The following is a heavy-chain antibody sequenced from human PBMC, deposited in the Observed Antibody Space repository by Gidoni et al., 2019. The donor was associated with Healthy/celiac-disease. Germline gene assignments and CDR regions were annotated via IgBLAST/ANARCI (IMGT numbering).Heavy chain of an antibody. CDR1: GFTFSSYA. Sequence: EVQLLEYGGGLVQPGGSLRLSCAASGFTFSSYAMSWVRQAPGKGLAWVSAISGSVGSTSYADSVKGRFTISRDNSKNTLYLQMNSLRAEDTAVYYCAKDHVVPAANFDYWGQGTLVTVSS. CDR3: AKDHVVPAANFDY. J-gene: IGHJ4*02. D-gene: IGHD2-2*01. CDR2: ISGSVGST. V-gene: IGHV3-23*01.